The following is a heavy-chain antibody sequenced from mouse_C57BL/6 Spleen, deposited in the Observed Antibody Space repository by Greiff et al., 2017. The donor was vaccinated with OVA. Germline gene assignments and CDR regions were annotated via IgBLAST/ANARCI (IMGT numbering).Heavy chain of an antibody. CDR1: GYTFTSYW. J-gene: IGHJ4*01. V-gene: IGHV1-5*01. CDR3: TIYDYDEFDSMDY. D-gene: IGHD2-4*01. CDR2: IYPGNSDT. Sequence: EVLLQQSGTVLARPGASVKMSCKTSGYTFTSYWMHWVKQRPGQGLEWIGAIYPGNSDTSYNQKFKGKAKLTAVTSASTAYMELSSLTNEDSAVYYCTIYDYDEFDSMDYWGQGTSVTVSS.